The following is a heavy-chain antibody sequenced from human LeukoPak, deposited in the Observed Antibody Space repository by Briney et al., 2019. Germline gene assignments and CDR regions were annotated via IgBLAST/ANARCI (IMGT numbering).Heavy chain of an antibody. J-gene: IGHJ4*02. Sequence: SETLSLTCAVYGGSFSGYYWSWIRQPTGKGLEWIGEINHSGSTNYNPSLKSRVTISVDTSKNQFSLKLGSVTAADTAVYYCARVRPLAAGSYYFDYWGQGTLVTVSS. V-gene: IGHV4-34*01. D-gene: IGHD6-13*01. CDR2: INHSGST. CDR3: ARVRPLAAGSYYFDY. CDR1: GGSFSGYY.